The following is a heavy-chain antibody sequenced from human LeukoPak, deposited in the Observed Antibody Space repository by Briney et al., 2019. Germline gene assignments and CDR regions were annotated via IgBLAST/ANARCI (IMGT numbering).Heavy chain of an antibody. CDR1: GFTFSDYY. CDR3: AREVAGATGDSYYYYYYMDV. Sequence: GGSLRLSCAASGFTFSDYYMSWIRQAPGKGLEWVSYISSSGSTIYYADSVKGRFTISRDNAKNSLYLQMNSLRAEDTAVYYCAREVAGATGDSYYYYYYMDVWGKGTTVTVSS. D-gene: IGHD1-26*01. V-gene: IGHV3-11*04. CDR2: ISSSGSTI. J-gene: IGHJ6*03.